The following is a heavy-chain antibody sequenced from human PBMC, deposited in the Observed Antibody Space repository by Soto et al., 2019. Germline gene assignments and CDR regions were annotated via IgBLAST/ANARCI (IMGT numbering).Heavy chain of an antibody. J-gene: IGHJ4*02. Sequence: EVQLLESGGGLVQPGGSLRLSCAASGFTFSSYAMNWVRQAPGKGLEWVSGISNSGSGTYYADSVKGRFTSSRDNSKNTLELQKNSLRVEDQAGYYCAKADRAVDSTMGALEYWGQGILITVSS. CDR1: GFTFSSYA. CDR3: AKADRAVDSTMGALEY. D-gene: IGHD5-18*01. V-gene: IGHV3-23*01. CDR2: ISNSGSGT.